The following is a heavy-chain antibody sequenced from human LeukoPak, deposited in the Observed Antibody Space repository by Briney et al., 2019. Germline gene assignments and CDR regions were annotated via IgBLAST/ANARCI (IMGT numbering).Heavy chain of an antibody. J-gene: IGHJ4*02. CDR2: INHSGTT. V-gene: IGHV4-34*01. CDR1: GEFFSGFY. CDR3: ARLPLGAFGEVLNFDL. D-gene: IGHD3-10*01. Sequence: PSETLSLTCDVHGEFFSGFYWSWIRQSPGKGLEWIGDINHSGTTKYNPSLKSRVTLLIDTSKNHFSLKVNPVTAADTAVYYCARLPLGAFGEVLNFDLWGQGTVVTVSS.